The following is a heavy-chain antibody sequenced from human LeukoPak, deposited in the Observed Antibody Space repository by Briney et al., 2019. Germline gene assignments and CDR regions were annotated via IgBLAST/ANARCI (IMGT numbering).Heavy chain of an antibody. J-gene: IGHJ5*02. CDR1: GFIFTHHA. CDR2: ALYVGKNI. CDR3: ARDEYNNWGTGGWFYP. Sequence: GGSLRLSCADSGFIFTHHAIHWVRQGPGRGLEWLGVALYVGKNIHYSASAKGRFTIFRDTSKNTVYLQVNTVRPADTAIYFCARDEYNNWGTGGWFYPWGLGTLVTVSS. D-gene: IGHD2-8*02. V-gene: IGHV3-30*01.